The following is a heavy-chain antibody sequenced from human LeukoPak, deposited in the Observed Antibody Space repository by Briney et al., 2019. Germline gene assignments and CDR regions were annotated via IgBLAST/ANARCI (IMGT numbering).Heavy chain of an antibody. Sequence: GGSLRLSCAASGFTFSSYEMNWVRQAPGKGLEWVSYISSSGSTIYYADSVKGRFTISGDNAKNSLYLQMNSLRAEDTAVYYCARVRMGRLEMATLDYWGQGTLVTVSS. CDR3: ARVRMGRLEMATLDY. CDR2: ISSSGSTI. CDR1: GFTFSSYE. V-gene: IGHV3-48*03. J-gene: IGHJ4*02. D-gene: IGHD5-24*01.